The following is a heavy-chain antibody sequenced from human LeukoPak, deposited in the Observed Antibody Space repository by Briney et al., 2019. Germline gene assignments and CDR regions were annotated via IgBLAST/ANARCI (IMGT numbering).Heavy chain of an antibody. CDR2: IKQDGSDK. J-gene: IGHJ4*02. Sequence: PGGSLRLSCAASGFTFSTYWMSWVRQAPGKGLEWVANIKQDGSDKFYVDSVKGRFTISRDNAKNSLYLQMNSLRAEDMALYHCARVIYDSSGGTIDYWGQGTLVTVSS. D-gene: IGHD3-22*01. CDR3: ARVIYDSSGGTIDY. V-gene: IGHV3-7*03. CDR1: GFTFSTYW.